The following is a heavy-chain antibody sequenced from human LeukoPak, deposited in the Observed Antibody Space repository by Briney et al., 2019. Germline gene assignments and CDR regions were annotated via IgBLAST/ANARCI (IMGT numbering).Heavy chain of an antibody. J-gene: IGHJ4*02. CDR3: ARDRLYCSGGSCYGFYY. D-gene: IGHD2-15*01. CDR2: ISSSSSYI. CDR1: GFTFSSYS. Sequence: GGSLRLSCAASGFTFSSYSMNWVRQAPGKGLEWVSSISSSSSYIYYADSVKGRFTISRDNTKNSLYLQMNSLRAEDTAVYYCARDRLYCSGGSCYGFYYWGQGTLVTVAS. V-gene: IGHV3-21*01.